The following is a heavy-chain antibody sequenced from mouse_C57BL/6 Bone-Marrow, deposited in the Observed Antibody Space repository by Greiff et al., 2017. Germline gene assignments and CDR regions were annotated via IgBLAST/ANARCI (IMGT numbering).Heavy chain of an antibody. V-gene: IGHV5-4*01. J-gene: IGHJ1*03. Sequence: EVKLVESGGGLVKPGGSLKLSCAASGFTFSSYAMSWVRQTPEKRLEWVATISDGGSYTYYPDNVKGRFTISRDNAKNNLYLHMSHLKSEDTAMYYCARDNYWYFDVWGTGTTVTVSS. CDR3: ARDNYWYFDV. CDR2: ISDGGSYT. CDR1: GFTFSSYA.